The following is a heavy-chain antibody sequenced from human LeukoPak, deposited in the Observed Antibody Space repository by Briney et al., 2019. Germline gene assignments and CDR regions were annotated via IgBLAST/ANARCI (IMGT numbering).Heavy chain of an antibody. CDR2: ISYDGSNK. Sequence: GGSLRLSCAASGFTFSSYAMHWVRQAPGKGLEWVAVISYDGSNKYYADSVKGRFTISRDNSKNTLYLQMNSLRAEDTAVYYCAKDKSAGAYMGDAFDMWGQGTMVTVSS. V-gene: IGHV3-30*04. J-gene: IGHJ3*02. CDR1: GFTFSSYA. D-gene: IGHD2-2*02. CDR3: AKDKSAGAYMGDAFDM.